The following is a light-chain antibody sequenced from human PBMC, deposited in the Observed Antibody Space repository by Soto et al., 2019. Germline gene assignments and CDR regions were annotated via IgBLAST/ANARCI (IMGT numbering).Light chain of an antibody. Sequence: EKVMTQSPATLSVSPGERATLSCRASQNVNSNVAWYQQKPAQAPRLIIHGASNRATDIPDRFTGSRSGTDFTLTISSLQSEDFAIYYCQQYNDWPLTFGRGTKVEIK. CDR3: QQYNDWPLT. CDR2: GAS. CDR1: QNVNSN. V-gene: IGKV3-15*01. J-gene: IGKJ4*01.